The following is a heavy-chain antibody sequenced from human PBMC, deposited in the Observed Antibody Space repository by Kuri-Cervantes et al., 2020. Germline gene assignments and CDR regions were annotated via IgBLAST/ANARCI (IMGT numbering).Heavy chain of an antibody. J-gene: IGHJ4*02. D-gene: IGHD3-16*01. CDR3: ARARGGDY. CDR2: ISSSSSYI. CDR1: GFTFSSYS. Sequence: GESLKIFCAASGFTFSSYSMNWVRQAPGKGLEWVSSISSSSSYIYYADSVKGRFTISRDNAKNSLYLQMNSLRAEDTAVYYCARARGGDYWGQGTLVTVSS. V-gene: IGHV3-21*01.